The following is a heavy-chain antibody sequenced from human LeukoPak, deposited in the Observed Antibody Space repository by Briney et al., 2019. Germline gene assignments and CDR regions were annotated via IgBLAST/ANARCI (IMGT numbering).Heavy chain of an antibody. Sequence: GGSLRLSCAASGFTFSNYAMSWVRQAPGKGLEWVSGISGSAGSTYYADSVKGRFTISRDNSKNTLYLQMNSLRAEDTAIYYCAKGVVYFDYWGQGILVTVSS. CDR3: AKGVVYFDY. V-gene: IGHV3-23*01. CDR2: ISGSAGST. D-gene: IGHD2-8*02. J-gene: IGHJ4*02. CDR1: GFTFSNYA.